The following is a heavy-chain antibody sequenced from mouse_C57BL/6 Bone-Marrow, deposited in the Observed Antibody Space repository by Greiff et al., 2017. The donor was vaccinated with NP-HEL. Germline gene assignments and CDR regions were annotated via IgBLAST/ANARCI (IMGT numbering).Heavy chain of an antibody. V-gene: IGHV1-59*01. CDR2: IDPSDSYT. Sequence: QVQLQQPGAELVRPGTSVKLSCKASGYTFTSYWMHWVKQRPGQGLEWIGVIDPSDSYTNYNQKFKGKATLTVDTSSSTAYMQLSSLTSEDSAVDYCARRITTVVGYWGQGTTLTVSS. CDR1: GYTFTSYW. D-gene: IGHD1-1*01. J-gene: IGHJ2*01. CDR3: ARRITTVVGY.